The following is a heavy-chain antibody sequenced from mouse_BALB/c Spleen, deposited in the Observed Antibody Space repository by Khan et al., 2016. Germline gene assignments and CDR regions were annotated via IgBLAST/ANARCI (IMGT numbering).Heavy chain of an antibody. V-gene: IGHV5-6-5*01. CDR1: GFTFSSYA. CDR3: ARGDYGSSYWYFDV. J-gene: IGHJ1*01. Sequence: EVELVESGGGLVKPGGSLKLSCAASGFTFSSYAMSWVRQTPEKRLEWFASISSGGSTYYPDSVKGRFTISIDNAKNILYLQMSSLESDDTAMYYCARGDYGSSYWYFDVWGAGTTVTVSS. CDR2: ISSGGST. D-gene: IGHD1-1*01.